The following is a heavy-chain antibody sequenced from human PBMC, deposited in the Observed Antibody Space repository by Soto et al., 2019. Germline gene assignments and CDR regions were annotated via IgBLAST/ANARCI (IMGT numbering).Heavy chain of an antibody. D-gene: IGHD1-26*01. Sequence: QVQLQQWGAGLLKPSETLPLSCAVYGGSLRNYYWSWIRQSPGKGLEWIGQSKHSGRTNYNPSLKSRVSISADTSKSQFSLKVTSVTAADTAVYYCAREVPAGDDAFEIWGQGTMVTISS. CDR3: AREVPAGDDAFEI. CDR1: GGSLRNYY. V-gene: IGHV4-34*02. J-gene: IGHJ3*02. CDR2: SKHSGRT.